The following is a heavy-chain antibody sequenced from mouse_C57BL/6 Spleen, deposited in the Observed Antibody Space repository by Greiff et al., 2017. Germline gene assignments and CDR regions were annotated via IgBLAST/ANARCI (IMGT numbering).Heavy chain of an antibody. J-gene: IGHJ4*01. CDR3: ARSDNGGYYDMED. CDR1: GYTFTSYW. V-gene: IGHV1-55*01. Sequence: QVHLKQPGAELVKPGASVKMSCKASGYTFTSYWITWVKQRPGQGLEWIGDIYPGSGSTNYNEKFKSKATLTVDTSSSTAYMQLSSLTSEDSAVYYCARSDNGGYYDMEDWGQGTTVTVAA. CDR2: IYPGSGST. D-gene: IGHD1-3*01.